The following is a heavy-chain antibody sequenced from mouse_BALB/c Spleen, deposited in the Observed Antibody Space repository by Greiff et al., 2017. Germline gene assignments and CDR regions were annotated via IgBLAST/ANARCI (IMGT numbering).Heavy chain of an antibody. V-gene: IGHV1-69*02. D-gene: IGHD6-1*01. CDR1: GYTFTSYW. Sequence: QVQLQQPGAELVRPGASVKLSCKASGYTFTSYWINWVKQRPGQGLEWIGNIYRSDSYTNYNQKFKDKATLTVDKSSSTAYMQLSSPTSEDTAVYYCTRGLLSRRAMDYWGQGTAVTVSS. J-gene: IGHJ4*01. CDR3: TRGLLSRRAMDY. CDR2: IYRSDSYT.